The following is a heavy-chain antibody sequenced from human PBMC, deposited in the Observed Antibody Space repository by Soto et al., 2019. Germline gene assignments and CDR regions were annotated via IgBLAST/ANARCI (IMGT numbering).Heavy chain of an antibody. V-gene: IGHV3-33*01. Sequence: QVQLVESGGGVVQPGRSLRLSCAASGFTFNSYDMHWVRQAPGKGLEWVAVIWSDGSDKKFADSVKGRFAISRDNSKNARYLQMNSLRAEDTAVYYCARERGSGDLPLSYWGHGTVVTVSS. D-gene: IGHD3-10*01. J-gene: IGHJ4*01. CDR1: GFTFNSYD. CDR3: ARERGSGDLPLSY. CDR2: IWSDGSDK.